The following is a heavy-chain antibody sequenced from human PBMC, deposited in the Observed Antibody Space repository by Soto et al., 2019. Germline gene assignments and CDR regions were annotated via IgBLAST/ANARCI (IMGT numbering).Heavy chain of an antibody. CDR2: ISGSGGST. CDR3: AKDITGYDPIKDSVDTAMGF. D-gene: IGHD5-18*01. Sequence: GGSLRLSCAASGFTFSSYAMSWVRQAPGKGLEWVSAISGSGGSTYYADSVKGRFTISRDNSKNTLYLQMNSLRAEDTAVYYCAKDITGYDPIKDSVDTAMGFWGQGTLVTVSS. CDR1: GFTFSSYA. J-gene: IGHJ4*02. V-gene: IGHV3-23*01.